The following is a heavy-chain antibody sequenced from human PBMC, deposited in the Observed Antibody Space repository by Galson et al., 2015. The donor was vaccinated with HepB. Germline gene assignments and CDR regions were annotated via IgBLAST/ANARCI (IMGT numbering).Heavy chain of an antibody. V-gene: IGHV3-30-3*01. CDR1: GFVFNISA. CDR2: ISFDGSNK. J-gene: IGHJ3*02. CDR3: ARVGQWLGYNAFDI. D-gene: IGHD6-19*01. Sequence: SLRLSCAASGFVFNISAMHWVRQAPGKGLEWVAVISFDGSNKYYADSVRGRFTVARDNSKNTRYLQTNSLRAEDTAVYYCARVGQWLGYNAFDIWGQGTMVTVSS.